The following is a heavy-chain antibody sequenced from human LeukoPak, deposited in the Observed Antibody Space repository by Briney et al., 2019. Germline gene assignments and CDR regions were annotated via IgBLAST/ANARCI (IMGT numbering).Heavy chain of an antibody. D-gene: IGHD3-9*01. CDR3: ARGYFDWFLDN. CDR1: GGAISSYY. Sequence: SETLSLTCTVSGGAISSYYWTWFRQPPGKGLEWIGYIYCTGSTNYNPSLDSRVTISVDMSKNQVSLNLKYVTAADTAVYYCARGYFDWFLDNWGRGTLVTVSS. V-gene: IGHV4-59*01. CDR2: IYCTGST. J-gene: IGHJ4*02.